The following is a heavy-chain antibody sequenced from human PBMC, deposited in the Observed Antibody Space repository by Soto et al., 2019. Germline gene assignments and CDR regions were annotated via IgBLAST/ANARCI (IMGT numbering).Heavy chain of an antibody. V-gene: IGHV4-59*01. CDR1: GGSISSYY. CDR2: IYYSGST. Sequence: SETLSLTCTVSGGSISSYYWSWIRQPPGKGLEWIGYIYYSGSTNYNPSLKSRVTISVDTSKNQFSLKLSSVTAADTAVYYCARGPKYYYYYGMDVWGQGTTVTVSS. CDR3: ARGPKYYYYYGMDV. J-gene: IGHJ6*02.